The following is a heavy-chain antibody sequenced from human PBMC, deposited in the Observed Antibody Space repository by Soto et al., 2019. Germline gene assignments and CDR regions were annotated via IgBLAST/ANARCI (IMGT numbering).Heavy chain of an antibody. CDR2: ISYDGSNK. CDR1: GFTFSSYA. J-gene: IGHJ4*02. D-gene: IGHD5-12*01. CDR3: ARDHEMATISAFDY. V-gene: IGHV3-30-3*01. Sequence: QVQLVESGGGVVQPGRSLRLSCAASGFTFSSYAMHWVRQAAGKGLEWVAVISYDGSNKYYADSVKGRFTISRDNSKNTLYLQMNSLRAEDTAVYYCARDHEMATISAFDYWGQGTLVTVSS.